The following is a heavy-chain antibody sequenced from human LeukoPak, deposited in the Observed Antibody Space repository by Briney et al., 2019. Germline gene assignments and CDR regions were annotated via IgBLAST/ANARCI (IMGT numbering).Heavy chain of an antibody. CDR3: AKAGRAYSSGWLDY. V-gene: IGHV3-9*03. Sequence: GGSLRLSCAASGFTFDDYAMHWVRQAPGKGLEWVSGISWNSGNIGYADSVKGRFTISRDNAKNSLYLQMNSLRAEDMALYYCAKAGRAYSSGWLDYWGQGTLVTVSS. D-gene: IGHD6-19*01. CDR2: ISWNSGNI. CDR1: GFTFDDYA. J-gene: IGHJ4*02.